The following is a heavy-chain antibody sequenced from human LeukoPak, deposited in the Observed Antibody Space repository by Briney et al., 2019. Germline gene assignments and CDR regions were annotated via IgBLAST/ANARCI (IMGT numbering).Heavy chain of an antibody. V-gene: IGHV1-46*01. CDR2: INPSGGST. CDR1: GYIFTSYY. J-gene: IGHJ6*03. CDR3: ARRNYDILTGYFSYYYMDV. Sequence: ASVKVSCKASGYIFTSYYMHWVRQAPGQGLEWMGIINPSGGSTTYAQKFQGRVTMTRDTSTSTVYMELSSLRSEDTAVYYCARRNYDILTGYFSYYYMDVWGKGTTVTISS. D-gene: IGHD3-9*01.